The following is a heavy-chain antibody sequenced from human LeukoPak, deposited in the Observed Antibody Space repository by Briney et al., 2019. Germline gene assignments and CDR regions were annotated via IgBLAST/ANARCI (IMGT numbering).Heavy chain of an antibody. Sequence: SQTLSLTCTVSGDSIGSADFHWSWLRQPPGKGLEWIGYISYSGNTHYNPSLKSPFTISVDTSKNQLSLKLSSVTAADTAVYYCAAQTGTTASYYYYMDVWGKGTTVTVSS. D-gene: IGHD1-1*01. J-gene: IGHJ6*03. CDR3: AAQTGTTASYYYYMDV. V-gene: IGHV4-30-4*08. CDR2: ISYSGNT. CDR1: GDSIGSADFH.